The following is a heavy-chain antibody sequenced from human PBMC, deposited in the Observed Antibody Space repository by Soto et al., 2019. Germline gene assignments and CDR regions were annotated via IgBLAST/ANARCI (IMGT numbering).Heavy chain of an antibody. J-gene: IGHJ4*02. CDR3: ARDSGYPAAGTGGDLDY. V-gene: IGHV3-7*03. CDR2: IKQDGSEK. Sequence: PGGSLRLSCAASGFTFSSYWMCWVRQAPGKGLEWVANIKQDGSEKYYVDSVKGRFTISRDNAKNSLYLQMNSLRAEDTAVYYCARDSGYPAAGTGGDLDYWGQGTLVTVSS. CDR1: GFTFSSYW. D-gene: IGHD6-13*01.